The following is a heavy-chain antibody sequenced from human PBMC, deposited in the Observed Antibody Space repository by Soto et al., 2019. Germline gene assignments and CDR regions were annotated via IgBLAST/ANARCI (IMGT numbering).Heavy chain of an antibody. D-gene: IGHD3-10*01. J-gene: IGHJ4*02. CDR1: GFRFNEYE. Sequence: EVQLVESGGGLVQPGGSLRLSCVGSGFRFNEYEINWVRQAPGKGLEWISYINSGGSLIYYAASVKGRFTISRDNYNDSVYLQTNSLRADETALYYCARETPYGQSATSVGEFWGQATLVTVSS. CDR2: INSGGSLI. V-gene: IGHV3-48*03. CDR3: ARETPYGQSATSVGEF.